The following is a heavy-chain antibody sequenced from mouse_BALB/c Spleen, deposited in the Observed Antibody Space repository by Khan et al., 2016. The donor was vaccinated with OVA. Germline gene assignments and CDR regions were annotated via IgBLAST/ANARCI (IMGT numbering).Heavy chain of an antibody. CDR3: ARDYWDVFAY. D-gene: IGHD4-1*01. Sequence: VQLQQSGAELVKPGASVKLSCTASGFNIKDTYMHWVKQRPEQGLEWIGRIDPANGNTKFDPKFQDKATISADTSSNTAYLQLSSLTSEDTAVYYCARDYWDVFAYWGQGTLVTVSA. CDR1: GFNIKDTY. V-gene: IGHV14-3*02. CDR2: IDPANGNT. J-gene: IGHJ3*01.